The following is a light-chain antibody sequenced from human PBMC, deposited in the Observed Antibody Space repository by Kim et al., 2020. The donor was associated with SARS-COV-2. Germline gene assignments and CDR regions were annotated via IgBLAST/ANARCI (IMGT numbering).Light chain of an antibody. CDR3: QQYYNYPQT. V-gene: IGKV1-8*01. CDR1: QDVSSY. CDR2: AAS. Sequence: ASTGDRVTITCRASQDVSSYLAWYQQKPGKAPKLLIYAASTLQTGVPSRFSGSGFGTEFTLTISCLQSEDFATYYCQQYYNYPQTFGQGTKVDIK. J-gene: IGKJ1*01.